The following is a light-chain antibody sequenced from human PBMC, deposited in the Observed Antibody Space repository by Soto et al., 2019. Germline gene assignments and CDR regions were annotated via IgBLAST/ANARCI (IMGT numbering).Light chain of an antibody. J-gene: IGKJ1*01. Sequence: EIVLTQSPATLSLSPGGRATLSCRASQSVSLSLAWYQQKPGQAPRLLIYDASKRASGFPARFSGSGSGTDVTLTISSLEPEDFAVYYCQERTGWPPWTFGQGTKVEIE. CDR3: QERTGWPPWT. CDR1: QSVSLS. CDR2: DAS. V-gene: IGKV3-11*01.